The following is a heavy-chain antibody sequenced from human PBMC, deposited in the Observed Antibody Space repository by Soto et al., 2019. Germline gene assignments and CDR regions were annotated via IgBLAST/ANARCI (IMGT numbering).Heavy chain of an antibody. J-gene: IGHJ4*02. CDR1: GGSVSSGSYY. CDR3: ARHILKGPGDDSSWYFY. V-gene: IGHV4-61*03. Sequence: PSETLSLTCTVSGGSVSSGSYYWSWIRQPPGKGLEWIGYIYYSGSTNYNPSLKSRVTISADKSISTAYLQWSSLKASDTAMYYCARHILKGPGDDSSWYFYWGQGTLVTVSS. CDR2: IYYSGST. D-gene: IGHD6-13*01.